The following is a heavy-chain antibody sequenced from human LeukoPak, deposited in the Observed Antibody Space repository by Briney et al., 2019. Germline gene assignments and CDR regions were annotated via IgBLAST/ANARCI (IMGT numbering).Heavy chain of an antibody. CDR3: ATVSYSSGRYYFDY. D-gene: IGHD6-19*01. J-gene: IGHJ4*02. Sequence: GASVKVSCKASGYTLTNYDFNWLRQAAGQGLEWMGWVNPNSGNSGYAQKFQGRLTMNRNTSINTANMYLSSLTSADTALYFCATVSYSSGRYYFDYWGQGSLVTVSS. CDR1: GYTLTNYD. V-gene: IGHV1-8*01. CDR2: VNPNSGNS.